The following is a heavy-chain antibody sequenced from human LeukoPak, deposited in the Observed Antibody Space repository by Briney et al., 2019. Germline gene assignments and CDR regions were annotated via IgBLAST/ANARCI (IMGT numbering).Heavy chain of an antibody. J-gene: IGHJ3*02. V-gene: IGHV3-20*04. D-gene: IGHD6-13*01. Sequence: VGSLRLSCAASGFTFDDYGMSWVRQAPGKGLEWVSGINWNGGSTGYADSVKGRFTISRDNAKNSLYLQMNSLRAEDTALYYCARHSSSYDAFDIWGQGTMVTVSS. CDR2: INWNGGST. CDR1: GFTFDDYG. CDR3: ARHSSSYDAFDI.